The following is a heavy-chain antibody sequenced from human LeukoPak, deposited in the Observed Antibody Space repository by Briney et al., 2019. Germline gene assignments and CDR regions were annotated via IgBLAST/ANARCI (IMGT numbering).Heavy chain of an antibody. CDR1: GYSFTSYW. Sequence: GESLKISCKGSGYSFTSYWIGWVRQMPGKGLEWMGIIYPGDSDTRYSPSFQGQVTISADKSISTAYLQWSSLKASDTAMYYCASPIAVAGYGMDVWGQGTTVTASS. CDR2: IYPGDSDT. CDR3: ASPIAVAGYGMDV. D-gene: IGHD6-19*01. V-gene: IGHV5-51*01. J-gene: IGHJ6*02.